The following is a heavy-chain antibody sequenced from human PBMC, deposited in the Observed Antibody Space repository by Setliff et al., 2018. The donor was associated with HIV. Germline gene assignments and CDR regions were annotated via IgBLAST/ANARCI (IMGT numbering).Heavy chain of an antibody. CDR3: ARGGAVSADFDS. D-gene: IGHD3-16*01. CDR1: GGSISSGSYY. V-gene: IGHV4-61*02. CDR2: IYTSGST. Sequence: SETLSLTCTVSGGSISSGSYYWSWIRQPAGKGLEWIGRIYTSGSTNYNPSLKSRVTISVDTSKNQFSLKLSSVTAADTALYYCARGGAVSADFDSWGQGTLVTVSS. J-gene: IGHJ5*01.